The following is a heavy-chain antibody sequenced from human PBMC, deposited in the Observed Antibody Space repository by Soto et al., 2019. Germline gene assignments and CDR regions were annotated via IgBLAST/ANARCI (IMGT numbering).Heavy chain of an antibody. CDR1: GYTFTSYG. Sequence: ASVKVSCKASGYTFTSYGISWVRQAPGQGLEWMGWISAYNGNTNYAQKLQGRVTMTTDTSTSTAYMELRSLRSDDTAVYYCARLITNYYDSSGYFLYYYYGMDVWGQGTTVTVSS. CDR3: ARLITNYYDSSGYFLYYYYGMDV. J-gene: IGHJ6*02. D-gene: IGHD3-22*01. V-gene: IGHV1-18*01. CDR2: ISAYNGNT.